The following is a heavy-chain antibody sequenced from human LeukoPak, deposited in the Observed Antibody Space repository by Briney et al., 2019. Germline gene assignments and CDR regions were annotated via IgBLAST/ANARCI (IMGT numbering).Heavy chain of an antibody. CDR3: ASSMGGYAFDY. D-gene: IGHD5-12*01. CDR2: IIPIFGTA. CDR1: GGTFSSYA. V-gene: IGHV1-69*05. J-gene: IGHJ4*02. Sequence: GASVKVSCKASGGTFSSYAISWVRQAPGQGLEWMGGIIPIFGTANYAQKFQGRVTITTDESTSTAYMELSSLRSEDTAVYYCASSMGGYAFDYWGQGTLSPSPQ.